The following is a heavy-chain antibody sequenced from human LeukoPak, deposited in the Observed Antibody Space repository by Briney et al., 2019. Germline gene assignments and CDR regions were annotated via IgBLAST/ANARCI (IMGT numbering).Heavy chain of an antibody. CDR1: GGTFSSYA. CDR3: ARDLGDVDWFAP. V-gene: IGHV1-69*01. D-gene: IGHD3-16*01. J-gene: IGHJ5*02. Sequence: SVKVSCKASGGTFSSYAISWVRQAPGQGLEWMGGIIPIFGTANYAQKFQGRVTITADESTSTAYMELSSLRSEDTAVYYCARDLGDVDWFAPWGQGTLVTVSS. CDR2: IIPIFGTA.